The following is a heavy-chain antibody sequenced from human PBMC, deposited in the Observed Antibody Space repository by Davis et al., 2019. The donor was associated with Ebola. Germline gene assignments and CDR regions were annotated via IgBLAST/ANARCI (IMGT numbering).Heavy chain of an antibody. J-gene: IGHJ4*02. Sequence: GESLKISCKGSGYSFTSYWIAWVRQLPGKGLEWMGIIHPGGSETRYSPSFQGQVTISADKSINTAYLQWSSLKASDTALYYCARRNYFGSGSQYSHFDYWGQGTPVTVSS. V-gene: IGHV5-51*01. CDR2: IHPGGSET. D-gene: IGHD3-10*01. CDR3: ARRNYFGSGSQYSHFDY. CDR1: GYSFTSYW.